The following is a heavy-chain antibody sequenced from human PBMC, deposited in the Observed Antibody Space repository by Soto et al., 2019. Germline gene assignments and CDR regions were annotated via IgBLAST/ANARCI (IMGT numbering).Heavy chain of an antibody. J-gene: IGHJ4*02. Sequence: GGSMRRSCAACGFGLGNYWLHWVRQPPGKGPEWVSRMTSDGRTTQYADSVKGRFTVSRDNAKNTLYLQMNSLRAEDTAVYYCATAEVDYWGPGTLVTVSS. CDR2: MTSDGRTT. CDR3: ATAEVDY. CDR1: GFGLGNYW. V-gene: IGHV3-74*03.